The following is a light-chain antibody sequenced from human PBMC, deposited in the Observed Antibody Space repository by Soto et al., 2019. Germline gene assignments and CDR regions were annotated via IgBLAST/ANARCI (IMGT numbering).Light chain of an antibody. CDR2: KAS. J-gene: IGKJ1*01. CDR3: QQYNSHSWT. V-gene: IGKV1-5*03. CDR1: QSISSW. Sequence: DIQMTQSPSTLSAFVGDRVTITCRASQSISSWLAWYQQKPGKAPKLLIYKASSLESGVPSRFSGSGSGTEFTLTITSMQPDDFATYYCQQYNSHSWTFGQGTKVELK.